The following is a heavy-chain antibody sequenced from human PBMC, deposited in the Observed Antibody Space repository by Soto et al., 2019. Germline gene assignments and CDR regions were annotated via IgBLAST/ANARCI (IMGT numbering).Heavy chain of an antibody. CDR3: AHIRRGSSSWTAVYFDY. CDR1: GFSLSTSAVG. J-gene: IGHJ4*02. V-gene: IGHV2-5*02. D-gene: IGHD6-13*01. Sequence: KSGPTLVNPTQTLTLTCTFSGFSLSTSAVGVGWIRQPPGKALEWLAFIYWDDDKRYSPSLKSSLTITKDTSKNQVVLAMTNMDPVDTATYYCAHIRRGSSSWTAVYFDYWGQGTLVTVSS. CDR2: IYWDDDK.